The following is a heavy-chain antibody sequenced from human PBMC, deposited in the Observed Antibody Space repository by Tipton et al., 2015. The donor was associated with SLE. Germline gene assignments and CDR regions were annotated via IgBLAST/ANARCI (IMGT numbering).Heavy chain of an antibody. CDR2: IYYSGRT. V-gene: IGHV4-59*08. Sequence: GLVKPSETLSLTCTVSGDSINSHYWNWIRQPPGKGLEWIGFIYYSGRTSYNPSLESRVTISIDSSKNQFSLRVTSVTAADTAVYYCARGYYDFWSGPPFDFWGQGTLVTVSS. CDR3: ARGYYDFWSGPPFDF. J-gene: IGHJ4*02. D-gene: IGHD3-3*01. CDR1: GDSINSHY.